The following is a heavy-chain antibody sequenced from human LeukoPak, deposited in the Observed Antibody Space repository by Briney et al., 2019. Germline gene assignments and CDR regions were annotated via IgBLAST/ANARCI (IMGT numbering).Heavy chain of an antibody. CDR2: IYPGDSDT. J-gene: IGHJ6*02. V-gene: IGHV5-51*01. Sequence: GESLKISCKGSGYSFTSYWIGWVRQMPGKGLEWMGIIYPGDSDTRCSPSFQGQVTISADKSISTAYLQWSSLKASDTAMYYCARLVGDSSGYYYYYCYGMDVWGQGTTVTVSS. CDR3: ARLVGDSSGYYYYYCYGMDV. D-gene: IGHD3-22*01. CDR1: GYSFTSYW.